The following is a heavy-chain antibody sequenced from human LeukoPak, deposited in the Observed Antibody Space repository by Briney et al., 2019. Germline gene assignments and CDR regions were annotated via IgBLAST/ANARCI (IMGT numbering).Heavy chain of an antibody. CDR1: GFHFGSYG. Sequence: GGSLRLSCAASGFHFGSYGMHWVRQAPGKGLQWVAFIRYHGSVRYYADSVKGRFTISRDNSESTLFLQMSSLRVDDTAVYYCVKEHSTTWFVFDFWGQGTLVTVSS. V-gene: IGHV3-30*02. J-gene: IGHJ4*02. D-gene: IGHD3-10*01. CDR3: VKEHSTTWFVFDF. CDR2: IRYHGSVR.